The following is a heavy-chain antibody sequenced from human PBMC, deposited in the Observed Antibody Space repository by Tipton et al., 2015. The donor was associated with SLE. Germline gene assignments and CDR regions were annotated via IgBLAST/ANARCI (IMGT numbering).Heavy chain of an antibody. J-gene: IGHJ3*02. D-gene: IGHD2-2*02. CDR3: ASPGYCSSSSCYTRGAFDI. Sequence: QSGPEVKKPGASVKVSCKASGCTFTSYGISWVRQAPGQGLEWMGWISAYNGNTNYAQKLQGRVTMTTDTSTSTAYMELRSLRSDDTAVYYCASPGYCSSSSCYTRGAFDIWGQGTMVTVSS. CDR2: ISAYNGNT. CDR1: GCTFTSYG. V-gene: IGHV1-18*01.